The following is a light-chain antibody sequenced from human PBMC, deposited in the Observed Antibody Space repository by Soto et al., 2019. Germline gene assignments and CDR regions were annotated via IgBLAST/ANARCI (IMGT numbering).Light chain of an antibody. Sequence: DIQMPQSPSAMSASVGDRVTITCRASQDVSNFLAWFQQKPGKVPERLIFGTSTPQSGVPSRFSGRGSGTEFTLTISSLQPEDFATYFCLQHSSFPYTFGQGTRLEI. V-gene: IGKV1-17*03. CDR2: GTS. CDR3: LQHSSFPYT. CDR1: QDVSNF. J-gene: IGKJ2*01.